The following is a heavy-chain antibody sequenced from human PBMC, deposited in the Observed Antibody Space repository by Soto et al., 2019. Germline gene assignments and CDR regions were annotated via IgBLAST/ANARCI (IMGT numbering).Heavy chain of an antibody. CDR1: GYSFTSYW. D-gene: IGHD6-13*01. V-gene: IGHV5-10-1*01. CDR2: IDPSDSYT. J-gene: IGHJ6*02. CDR3: ARMRSSPGDYYFYGMDV. Sequence: LGESLKISCKGSGYSFTSYWISWVRQMPGKGLEWMGRIDPSDSYTNYSPSFQGHVTISADKSIGTAYLQWSSLKASDTAMYYCARMRSSPGDYYFYGMDVWGQGTTVTVSS.